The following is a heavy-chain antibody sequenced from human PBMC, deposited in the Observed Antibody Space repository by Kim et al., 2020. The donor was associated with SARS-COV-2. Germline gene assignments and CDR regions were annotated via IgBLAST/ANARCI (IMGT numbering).Heavy chain of an antibody. J-gene: IGHJ4*02. CDR1: GGSISSSSYY. V-gene: IGHV4-39*01. D-gene: IGHD3-22*01. CDR3: ARLSSGYADW. Sequence: SETLSLTCTVSGGSISSSSYYWGWIRQPPGKGLEWIGSIYYSGSTYYNPSLKSRVTISVDTSNNQFSLKLSSVTAADTAVYYCARLSSGYADWWGQGTLVTVSS. CDR2: IYYSGST.